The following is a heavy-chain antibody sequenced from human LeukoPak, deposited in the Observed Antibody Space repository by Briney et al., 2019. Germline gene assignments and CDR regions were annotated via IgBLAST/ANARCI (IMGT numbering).Heavy chain of an antibody. V-gene: IGHV1-2*02. CDR2: INPNSGGT. Sequence: ASVKVSCKASGYTFTGYYMHWVRQAPGQGLEWMGWINPNSGGTNYAQKLQGRVTMTRDTSISTAYMELSRLRSDDTAVYYCARIGSYYDILTGYYSYYFDYWGQGTLVTVSS. CDR3: ARIGSYYDILTGYYSYYFDY. CDR1: GYTFTGYY. J-gene: IGHJ4*02. D-gene: IGHD3-9*01.